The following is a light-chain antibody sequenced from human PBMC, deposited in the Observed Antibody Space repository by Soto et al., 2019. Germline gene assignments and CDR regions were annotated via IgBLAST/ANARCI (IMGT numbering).Light chain of an antibody. Sequence: DIQLIQSPSSLSASVGDRVTITCRASENILKFLAWYQQRSGSAPDLLIYAASDLESGVPSRFSGSGSGTEFTLTIDNLQTNDSATYFCQHYNTQSITFGGGTKVDVK. CDR3: QHYNTQSIT. CDR2: AAS. V-gene: IGKV1-5*01. J-gene: IGKJ4*01. CDR1: ENILKF.